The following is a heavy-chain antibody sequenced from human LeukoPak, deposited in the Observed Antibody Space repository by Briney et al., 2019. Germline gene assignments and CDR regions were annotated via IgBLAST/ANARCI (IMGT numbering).Heavy chain of an antibody. J-gene: IGHJ4*02. CDR2: ISGSGGST. CDR3: AKDRDYDFWSGYCHFDY. CDR1: GFNFSSYA. V-gene: IGHV3-23*01. Sequence: GGSLRLSCAASGFNFSSYAMSWVRQAPGKGLEWVSAISGSGGSTYYADSVKGRFTISRDNSKNTLYLQMNSLRAEDTAVYYCAKDRDYDFWSGYCHFDYWGQGTLVTVSS. D-gene: IGHD3-3*01.